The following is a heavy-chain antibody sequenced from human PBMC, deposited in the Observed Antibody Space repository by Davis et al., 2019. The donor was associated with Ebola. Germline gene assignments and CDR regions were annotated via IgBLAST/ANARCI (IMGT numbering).Heavy chain of an antibody. CDR2: IWYDGSNK. J-gene: IGHJ4*02. CDR1: GFTFSSYW. Sequence: GESLKISCAASGFTFSSYWMSWVRQAPGKGLEWVAVIWYDGSNKYYADSVKGRFTISRDNSKNTLYLQMNSLRAEDTAVYYCARATHMDYWGQGTLVTVSS. CDR3: ARATHMDY. D-gene: IGHD2-21*01. V-gene: IGHV3-33*08.